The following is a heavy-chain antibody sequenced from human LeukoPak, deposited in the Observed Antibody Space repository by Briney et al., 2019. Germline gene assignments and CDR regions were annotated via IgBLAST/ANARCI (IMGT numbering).Heavy chain of an antibody. D-gene: IGHD5-18*01. CDR2: ISGSGGST. J-gene: IGHJ4*02. CDR1: GFTFSSYA. Sequence: GGSLRLSCAASGFTFSSYAMSWVGQAPGKGLEWVSAISGSGGSTYYADSVKGRFTISRDNSKNTLYLQMNSLRAEDTAVYYCAKQVGSQLWWNFDYWGQGTLATVSS. V-gene: IGHV3-23*01. CDR3: AKQVGSQLWWNFDY.